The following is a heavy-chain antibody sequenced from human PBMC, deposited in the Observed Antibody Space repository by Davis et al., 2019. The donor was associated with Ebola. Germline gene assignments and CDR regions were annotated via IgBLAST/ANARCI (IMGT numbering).Heavy chain of an antibody. J-gene: IGHJ3*02. CDR1: GFTFSSYA. Sequence: GESLKISCAASGFTFSSYAMSWVRQAPGKGLEWVSAISGSGGSTYYADSVKGRFTISRDNSKNTLYLQMNSLRAEDTAVYYCAKVSKRTYYADAFDIWGQGTMVTVSS. CDR3: AKVSKRTYYADAFDI. V-gene: IGHV3-23*01. D-gene: IGHD3-10*01. CDR2: ISGSGGST.